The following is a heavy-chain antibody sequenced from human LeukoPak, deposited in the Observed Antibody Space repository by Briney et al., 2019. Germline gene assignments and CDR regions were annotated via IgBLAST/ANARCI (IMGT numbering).Heavy chain of an antibody. D-gene: IGHD6-19*01. Sequence: GASVKVSCKVSGYTLTELSMHWVRQAPGKGLEWMGHFDPEDGETIYAQNFQGRVTMTEDTSTDTAYMELSSLRSEDTAVYSCATTRASIGWYGGSDAFDIWGQGTMVTVSS. V-gene: IGHV1-24*01. J-gene: IGHJ3*02. CDR2: FDPEDGET. CDR3: ATTRASIGWYGGSDAFDI. CDR1: GYTLTELS.